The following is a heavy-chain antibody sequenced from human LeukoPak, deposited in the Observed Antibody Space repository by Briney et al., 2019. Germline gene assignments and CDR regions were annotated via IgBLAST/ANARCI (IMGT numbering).Heavy chain of an antibody. Sequence: GPLRLSCAASGFTFNHYWMSWVRQAPGKGLEWLANIKEDGSRRYHVDSVKGRFTISRDNAKKSLFLQMNSLGAEDTAVYYCARDGVTSSVDYWGQGTLVTVSS. CDR1: GFTFNHYW. D-gene: IGHD2-21*02. CDR2: IKEDGSRR. CDR3: ARDGVTSSVDY. V-gene: IGHV3-7*01. J-gene: IGHJ4*02.